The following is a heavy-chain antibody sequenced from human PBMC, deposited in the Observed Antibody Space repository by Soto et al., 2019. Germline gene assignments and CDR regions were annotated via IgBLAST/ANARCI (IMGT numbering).Heavy chain of an antibody. CDR2: INLDGSDT. CDR1: VFTFSNYW. D-gene: IGHD1-26*01. CDR3: VRDDPGLGLDY. Sequence: PGGSLRLSCAASVFTFSNYWMHWVRQDPGKGLVWVSHINLDGSDTTYADSVRGRFTISRDNAKNTLYLQMNSLRAEDTAVYYCVRDDPGLGLDYWGLGTLVTVS. J-gene: IGHJ4*02. V-gene: IGHV3-74*01.